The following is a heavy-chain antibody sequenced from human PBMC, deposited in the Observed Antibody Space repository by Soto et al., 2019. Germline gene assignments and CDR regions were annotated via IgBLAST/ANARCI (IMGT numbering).Heavy chain of an antibody. V-gene: IGHV4-31*03. Sequence: QVQLQELGPGLVKPSQSLSLTCTVSGGSISSGGYYWGWIRQHPGKGLEWIGYIYYSGSTYYNPSLTSRVTLSVDTSKHQYTLKLSSVTAADTAVYYCASSSGARYYDYWGQGTLVTVST. CDR1: GGSISSGGYY. CDR3: ASSSGARYYDY. CDR2: IYYSGST. J-gene: IGHJ4*02. D-gene: IGHD2-15*01.